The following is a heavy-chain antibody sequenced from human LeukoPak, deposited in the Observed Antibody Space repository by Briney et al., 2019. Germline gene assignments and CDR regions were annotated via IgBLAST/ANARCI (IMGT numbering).Heavy chain of an antibody. D-gene: IGHD1-26*01. J-gene: IGHJ5*02. CDR2: MNPNSGNA. CDR3: ARGGEYSGSYYDWFDP. Sequence: GASVKVSCKASGYTFTSYDIKWVRQATGQGLEWMGWMNPNSGNAGYAQKFQGRVTITRNTSISTAYMELSSLRSEDTAVYYCARGGEYSGSYYDWFDPWGQGTLVTVSS. V-gene: IGHV1-8*03. CDR1: GYTFTSYD.